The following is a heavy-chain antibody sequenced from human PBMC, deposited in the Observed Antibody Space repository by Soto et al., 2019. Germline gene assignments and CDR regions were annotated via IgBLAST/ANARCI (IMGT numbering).Heavy chain of an antibody. CDR1: GFPFSDYY. CDR3: ARGGGGGLFEH. CDR2: ISPKSTYR. V-gene: IGHV3-11*06. J-gene: IGHJ4*02. Sequence: PGGSLRLSCATSGFPFSDYYMSWIRQAPGKVLEWLSHISPKSTYRNYADSVKGRFTISRDNTKSSLFLQMNSLGVEDTAVYYCARGGGGGLFEHWGQGVLVTVSS. D-gene: IGHD2-21*01.